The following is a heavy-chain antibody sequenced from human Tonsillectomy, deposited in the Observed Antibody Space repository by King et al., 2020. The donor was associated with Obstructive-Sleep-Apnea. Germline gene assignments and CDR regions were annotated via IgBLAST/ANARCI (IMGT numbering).Heavy chain of an antibody. Sequence: VQLVESGGGLVKPGGSLRLSCAASGFTFSSYSMNWVRQAPGKGLEWVSSISSSSSYIYYADSVKGRFTISRDNAKNSLYLQMNSLRAEDTAVYYCARERESTRYSGGWSPFDYWGQGTLVTVSS. CDR1: GFTFSSYS. J-gene: IGHJ4*02. CDR3: ARERESTRYSGGWSPFDY. D-gene: IGHD6-19*01. V-gene: IGHV3-21*01. CDR2: ISSSSSYI.